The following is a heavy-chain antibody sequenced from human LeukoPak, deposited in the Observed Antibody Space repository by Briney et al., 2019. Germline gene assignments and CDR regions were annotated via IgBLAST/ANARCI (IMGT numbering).Heavy chain of an antibody. CDR1: GCTLTDLS. CDR3: APLGAGHFDY. Sequence: ASVKVSCKVSGCTLTDLSMHWLRPAPGKGLEWMGGFDPGDGETIYAQKFQGRVTMTEDTSSDTAYMELSSLRSEDTAVYYCAPLGAGHFDYWGQGTLVTVSS. V-gene: IGHV1-24*01. D-gene: IGHD6-19*01. CDR2: FDPGDGET. J-gene: IGHJ4*02.